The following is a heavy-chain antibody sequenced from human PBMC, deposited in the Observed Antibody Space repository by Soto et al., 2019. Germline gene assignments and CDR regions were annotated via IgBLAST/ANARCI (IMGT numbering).Heavy chain of an antibody. D-gene: IGHD3-10*01. Sequence: SETLSLTCAVSGGSISSSNWWSWVRQPPGKGLEWIGEIYHSGSTNYNPSLKSRVTISVDKSKNQFSLKLSSVTATDTAVYYCARITMVRGADDAFDIWGQGTMVTV. V-gene: IGHV4-4*02. CDR2: IYHSGST. CDR1: GGSISSSNW. J-gene: IGHJ3*02. CDR3: ARITMVRGADDAFDI.